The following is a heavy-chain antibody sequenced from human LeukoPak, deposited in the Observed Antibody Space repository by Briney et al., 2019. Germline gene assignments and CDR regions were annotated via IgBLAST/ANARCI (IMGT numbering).Heavy chain of an antibody. J-gene: IGHJ4*02. V-gene: IGHV3-49*04. CDR2: IRSKAYGGTT. D-gene: IGHD3-22*01. CDR1: GFTFGDYA. CDR3: TRDLPIQRYYYGSSVPPVYFDY. Sequence: PGGSLRLSCTASGFTFGDYAMSWVRQAPGKGLEWVGFIRSKAYGGTTEYAASVKGRFTISRDDSKSIAYLQMNSLKTEGTAVYYCTRDLPIQRYYYGSSVPPVYFDYWGQGTLVTVSS.